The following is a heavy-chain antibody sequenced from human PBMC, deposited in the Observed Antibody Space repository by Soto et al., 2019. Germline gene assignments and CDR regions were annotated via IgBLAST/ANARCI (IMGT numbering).Heavy chain of an antibody. CDR3: ARMGVYSYGIFDY. Sequence: ASETLSLTCAVYGGSFSGYYWSWIRQPPGKGLEWIGEINHSGSTNYNPSLKSRVTISVDTSRNQFSLKLSSVTAADTAVYYCARMGVYSYGIFDYWGQGSLVTVS. CDR1: GGSFSGYY. CDR2: INHSGST. V-gene: IGHV4-34*01. J-gene: IGHJ4*02. D-gene: IGHD5-18*01.